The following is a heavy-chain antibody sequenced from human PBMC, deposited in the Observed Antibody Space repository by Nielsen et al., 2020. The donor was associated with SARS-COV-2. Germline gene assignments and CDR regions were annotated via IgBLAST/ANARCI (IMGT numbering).Heavy chain of an antibody. CDR2: IYHSGST. J-gene: IGHJ5*02. CDR1: GYSISSGYY. Sequence: SETLSLTCTVSGYSISSGYYWGWIRQPPGKGLEWIGSIYHSGSTYYNPSLKSRVTISVDTSKNQFSLKLSSVTAADTAVYYCARGTVTQQYNWFDPWGQGTLVTVSS. V-gene: IGHV4-38-2*02. CDR3: ARGTVTQQYNWFDP. D-gene: IGHD1/OR15-1a*01.